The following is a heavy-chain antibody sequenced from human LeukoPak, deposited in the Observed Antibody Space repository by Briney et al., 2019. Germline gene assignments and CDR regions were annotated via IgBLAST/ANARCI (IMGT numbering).Heavy chain of an antibody. V-gene: IGHV1-69*05. CDR3: ARDGGYSGHGWDF. D-gene: IGHD5-12*01. Sequence: GASVKVSCKASGDTFNNYAITWVRQAPGQGLEWMGQIIPMFRTVNYARKFQGRVTITTDEFTNTAYMELNSLRSDDTAVYYCARDGGYSGHGWDFWGQGTLVTVSS. CDR1: GDTFNNYA. CDR2: IIPMFRTV. J-gene: IGHJ4*02.